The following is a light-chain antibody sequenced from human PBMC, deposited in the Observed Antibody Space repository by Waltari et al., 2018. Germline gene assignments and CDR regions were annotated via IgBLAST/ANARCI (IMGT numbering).Light chain of an antibody. V-gene: IGLV3-1*01. CDR1: DVGNKF. Sequence: SYELSQPPSESVSPGQTAVIPVSGEDVGNKFVWWYQQKPGQSPVLVLYQDDKRPSGIPERFSGSNAGTRATLIIVGTQPMDEADYYCQAWDRTTAVFGGGTKLTVL. J-gene: IGLJ2*01. CDR2: QDD. CDR3: QAWDRTTAV.